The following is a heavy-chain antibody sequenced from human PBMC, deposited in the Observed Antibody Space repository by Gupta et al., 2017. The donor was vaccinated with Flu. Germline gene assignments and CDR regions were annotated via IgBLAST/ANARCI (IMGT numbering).Heavy chain of an antibody. CDR2: INTAGTT. V-gene: IGHV3-53*02. CDR3: ARGRDYTFDI. J-gene: IGHJ3*02. Sequence: EVQLVETGGGLIQPGGSLRLSCAASGIIVSSNYMTWVRQAPGKGREWVSGINTAGTTYYADSVKGRFSLSRDSSKNTLCLQMNSLRAEDTALYYCARGRDYTFDIWGQGTMVTVSS. CDR1: GIIVSSNY. D-gene: IGHD4-4*01.